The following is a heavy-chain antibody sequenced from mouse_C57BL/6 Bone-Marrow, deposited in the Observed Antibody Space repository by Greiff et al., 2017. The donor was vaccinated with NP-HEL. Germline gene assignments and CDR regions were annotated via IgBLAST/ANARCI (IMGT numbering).Heavy chain of an antibody. Sequence: EVHLVESGGGLVKPGGSLKLSCAASGFTFSSYAMSWVRQTPEKRLEWVATISDGGSYTYYPDNVKGRFTISRDNAKNNLYLQMSHLKSEDTAMYYCARERTAQAPYYFDYWGQGTTLTVSS. CDR1: GFTFSSYA. CDR2: ISDGGSYT. J-gene: IGHJ2*01. V-gene: IGHV5-4*01. CDR3: ARERTAQAPYYFDY. D-gene: IGHD3-2*02.